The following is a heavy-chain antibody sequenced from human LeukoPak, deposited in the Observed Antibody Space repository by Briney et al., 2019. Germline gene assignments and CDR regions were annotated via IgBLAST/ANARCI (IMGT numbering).Heavy chain of an antibody. CDR1: GFTFSSYE. J-gene: IGHJ6*04. CDR3: ARDLVAYRIAAAAAL. CDR2: ISSSSSYI. D-gene: IGHD6-13*01. Sequence: PGGSLRLSCAASGFTFSSYEMNWVRQAPAKGLEWVSSISSSSSYIYYADSVKGRFTISRDNAKNSLYLQMNSLRAEDTAVYYCARDLVAYRIAAAAALWGKGTTVTVSS. V-gene: IGHV3-21*01.